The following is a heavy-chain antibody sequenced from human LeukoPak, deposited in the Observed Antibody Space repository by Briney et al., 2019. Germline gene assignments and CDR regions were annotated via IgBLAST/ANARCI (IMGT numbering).Heavy chain of an antibody. D-gene: IGHD5-24*01. Sequence: GGSLRLSCAASGFTFSSYGMHRVRQAPGKGLEWVAVIWYDGSNKYYADSVKGRFTISRDNSKNTLYLQMNSLRAEDTAVYYCAREMVEMATIFGYFQHWGQGTLVTVSS. J-gene: IGHJ1*01. V-gene: IGHV3-33*01. CDR2: IWYDGSNK. CDR3: AREMVEMATIFGYFQH. CDR1: GFTFSSYG.